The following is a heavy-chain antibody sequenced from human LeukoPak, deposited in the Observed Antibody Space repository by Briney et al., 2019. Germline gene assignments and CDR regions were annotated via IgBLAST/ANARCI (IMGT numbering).Heavy chain of an antibody. CDR3: AKISEFWETCGGDCYADY. CDR2: IDGRGGST. D-gene: IGHD2-21*01. J-gene: IGHJ4*02. CDR1: GFTFSSYA. Sequence: GGSLRLSCAASGFTFSSYAMSWVRHAPGKGLEWLSAIDGRGGSTYYADAVKGRFTISRDNSENTLYLQMNSLRAEDTAVYYCAKISEFWETCGGDCYADYWGQGTLVTVSS. V-gene: IGHV3-23*01.